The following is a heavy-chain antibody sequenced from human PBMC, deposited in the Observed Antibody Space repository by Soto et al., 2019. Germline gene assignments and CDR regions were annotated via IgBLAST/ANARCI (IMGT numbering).Heavy chain of an antibody. CDR1: GFTFSSYA. J-gene: IGHJ3*02. V-gene: IGHV3-23*01. CDR3: AKDTPYYDYIWGSYRYPDDAFDI. Sequence: GGSLRLSCAASGFTFSSYAMSWVRQAPGKGLEWVSAISGSGGSTYYADSVKGRFTISRDNSKNTLYLQMNSLRAEDTAVYYCAKDTPYYDYIWGSYRYPDDAFDIWGQGTMVTVSS. CDR2: ISGSGGST. D-gene: IGHD3-16*02.